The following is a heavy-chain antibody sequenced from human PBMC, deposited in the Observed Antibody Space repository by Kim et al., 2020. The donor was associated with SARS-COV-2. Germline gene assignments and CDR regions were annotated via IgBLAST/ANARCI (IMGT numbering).Heavy chain of an antibody. J-gene: IGHJ6*03. CDR2: NVTT. Sequence: NVTTKYSKKVQGGMTITRDTAESTAYMELSSLRSEDTAVYYCARKREGMDVWGKGTTVTVSS. CDR3: ARKREGMDV. V-gene: IGHV1-3*01.